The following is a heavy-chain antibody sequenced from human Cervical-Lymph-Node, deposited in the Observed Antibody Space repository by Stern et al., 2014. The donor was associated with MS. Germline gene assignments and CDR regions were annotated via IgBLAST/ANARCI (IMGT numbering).Heavy chain of an antibody. J-gene: IGHJ6*02. Sequence: EVHLVESGAEVKKPGESLKISCKGSGYSFTSHWIGWVRQMPGKGLEWMGMIYPGDSDTRYSPSFQGQVPISADKSISTAYLQWSSLKASDTAIYYCARHQTDYKGRDYYYYGMDVWGQGTTVTVSS. CDR3: ARHQTDYKGRDYYYYGMDV. CDR1: GYSFTSHW. D-gene: IGHD4-11*01. CDR2: IYPGDSDT. V-gene: IGHV5-51*01.